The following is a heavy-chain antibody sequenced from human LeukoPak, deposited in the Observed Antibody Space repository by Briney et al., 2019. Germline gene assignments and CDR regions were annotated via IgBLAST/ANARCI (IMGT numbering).Heavy chain of an antibody. V-gene: IGHV3-30*02. Sequence: GGSLRLSCAASGFTFSSYGMHWVRQAPGKGLEWVAFIRYDGSNKYYADSVKGRFTISRDNSKNTLYLQMNSLRAEDTAVYYCGKDKKVSSSWSSYLDYWGQGTLVTVSS. CDR3: GKDKKVSSSWSSYLDY. D-gene: IGHD6-13*01. CDR2: IRYDGSNK. CDR1: GFTFSSYG. J-gene: IGHJ4*02.